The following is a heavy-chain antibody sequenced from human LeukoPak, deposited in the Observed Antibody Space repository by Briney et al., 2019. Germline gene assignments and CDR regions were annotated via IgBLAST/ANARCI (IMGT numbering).Heavy chain of an antibody. D-gene: IGHD3-3*01. V-gene: IGHV4-59*01. CDR2: IYYRGST. CDR1: GGSISSYY. J-gene: IGHJ5*02. CDR3: ARGNDFWSGEAACWFDP. Sequence: SETLSLTCTVSGGSISSYYWSWIRQPPGKGLEWIGYIYYRGSTNYNPSLKSRVTISVDTSKNQFSLKLSSVTAAGTAVYYCARGNDFWSGEAACWFDPWGQGTLVTVSS.